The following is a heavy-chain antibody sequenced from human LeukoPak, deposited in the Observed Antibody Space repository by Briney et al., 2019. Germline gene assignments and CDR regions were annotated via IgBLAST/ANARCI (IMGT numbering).Heavy chain of an antibody. CDR2: ISGSSSDV. V-gene: IGHV3-11*01. CDR3: SRDPRHSDY. J-gene: IGHJ4*02. Sequence: GGSLRLSCAASGFTFSDSYMTWIRQAPGKGLELLSYISGSSSDVNYIDSVRGRFAISRDNAKNPLYLHMNSLTVEDTAVYYCSRDPRHSDYWGQGTLVTVSS. CDR1: GFTFSDSY.